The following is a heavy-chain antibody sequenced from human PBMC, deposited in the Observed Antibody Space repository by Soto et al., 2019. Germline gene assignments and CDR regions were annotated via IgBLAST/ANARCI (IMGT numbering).Heavy chain of an antibody. J-gene: IGHJ6*02. V-gene: IGHV4-4*07. CDR3: AREVITMTSLDPKVDYYYGMDV. CDR1: GGSISSYY. D-gene: IGHD3-22*01. Sequence: SETLSLTCTVSGGSISSYYWSWMRQPAGKGLEWIGRIYTSGSTNYNPSLKSRVTMTRDTSTSTVYMELSSLRSEDTAVYYCAREVITMTSLDPKVDYYYGMDVWGQGTTVTVSS. CDR2: IYTSGST.